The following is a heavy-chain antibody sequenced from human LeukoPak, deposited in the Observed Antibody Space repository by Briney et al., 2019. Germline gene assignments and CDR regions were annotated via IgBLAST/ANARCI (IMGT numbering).Heavy chain of an antibody. J-gene: IGHJ4*02. D-gene: IGHD5-24*01. CDR3: AKDVGDGYNYPPLLDY. CDR1: GFTFDDYA. Sequence: GGSLRLSCAASGFTFDDYAMHWVRQAPGKGLELVSGISWNSGSIGYADSVKGRFTISRDNAKNSRYLQMNSLRAEDMALYYCAKDVGDGYNYPPLLDYWGQGTLVTVSS. CDR2: ISWNSGSI. V-gene: IGHV3-9*03.